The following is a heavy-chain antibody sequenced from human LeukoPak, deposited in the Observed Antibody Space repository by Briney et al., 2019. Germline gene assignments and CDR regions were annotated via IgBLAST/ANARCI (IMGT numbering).Heavy chain of an antibody. CDR2: FDPEDGET. V-gene: IGHV1-24*01. J-gene: IGHJ4*02. D-gene: IGHD1-26*01. CDR1: GYTLTELS. CDR3: ATAQYSGSYNSFDY. Sequence: GASVKVSCKVSGYTLTELSMHWVRQAPGKGLEWMGGFDPEDGETIYAQKFQGRVTMTEDTSTDTAYMELSSLRSEDTAVYYCATAQYSGSYNSFDYWGQGTLVTVSS.